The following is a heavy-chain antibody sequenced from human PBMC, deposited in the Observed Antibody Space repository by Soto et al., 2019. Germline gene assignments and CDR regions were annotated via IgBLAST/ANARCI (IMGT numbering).Heavy chain of an antibody. CDR1: GYTLTNHD. J-gene: IGHJ4*02. CDR2: MIPDSGRT. CDR3: ARGDQFGFGVDY. D-gene: IGHD3-10*01. Sequence: QVQLVQSGAEVKKPGASVKVSCKASGYTLTNHDINWVRQVPGQGLEWMGWMIPDSGRTGYAQKFQGRVTMTRNTSTSTAYMELSSLRNEDTAVYYCARGDQFGFGVDYWGQGTLVTVSS. V-gene: IGHV1-8*01.